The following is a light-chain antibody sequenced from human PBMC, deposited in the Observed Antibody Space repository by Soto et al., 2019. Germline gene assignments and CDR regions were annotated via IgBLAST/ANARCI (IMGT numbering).Light chain of an antibody. Sequence: DIVLTQSPATLSLSPGESATLSCRASQSVGSFLAWYQHKPGQAPRLLIYDASNRAPGIPARFSGSGSGTDCTLTIGSLEPEDFAVYYCQQRTNRLLTFGGGTKVEIK. CDR1: QSVGSF. CDR2: DAS. J-gene: IGKJ4*01. V-gene: IGKV3-11*01. CDR3: QQRTNRLLT.